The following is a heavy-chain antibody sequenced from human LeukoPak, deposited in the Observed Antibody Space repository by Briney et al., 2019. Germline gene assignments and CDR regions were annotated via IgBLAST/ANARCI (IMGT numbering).Heavy chain of an antibody. J-gene: IGHJ6*02. Sequence: TGGSLRLSCAASGFTFSSYEMNWVRQAPGKGLEWVSYISSSGSTIYYADSVKGRLTISRDNAKNSLYLQMNSLRAEDTAVYYCARDQLLLYYYYGMDVWGQGTTVTVSS. D-gene: IGHD2-2*01. CDR2: ISSSGSTI. CDR1: GFTFSSYE. CDR3: ARDQLLLYYYYGMDV. V-gene: IGHV3-48*03.